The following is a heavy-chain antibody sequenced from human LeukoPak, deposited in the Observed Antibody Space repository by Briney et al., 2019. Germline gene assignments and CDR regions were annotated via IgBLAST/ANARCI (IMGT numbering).Heavy chain of an antibody. CDR3: VKGAAYHLGDAFDI. CDR1: GFTFDDYV. CDR2: ISWNSGTI. Sequence: GGSLRLSCAASGFTFDDYVMNWVRQAPGKGLKWVSGISWNSGTIGYADSVKGRFTISRDNAKNSLYLQMNSLRAEDTALYYCVKGAAYHLGDAFDIWGQGTMVTVSS. V-gene: IGHV3-9*01. J-gene: IGHJ3*02. D-gene: IGHD2-15*01.